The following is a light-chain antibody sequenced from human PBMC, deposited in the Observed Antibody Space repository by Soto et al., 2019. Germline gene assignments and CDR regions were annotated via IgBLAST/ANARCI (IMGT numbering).Light chain of an antibody. V-gene: IGLV2-14*01. J-gene: IGLJ1*01. CDR1: SSDIGDYDY. CDR2: EVS. Sequence: QSVLTQPASVSGSPRQSITISCTGTSSDIGDYDYVSWYQQHPGKAPKLLISEVSNRPSGVSNRFSGSKSGNTASLTISGLQAEDEADYYCNSYASGNTRVFGTGTKLTVL. CDR3: NSYASGNTRV.